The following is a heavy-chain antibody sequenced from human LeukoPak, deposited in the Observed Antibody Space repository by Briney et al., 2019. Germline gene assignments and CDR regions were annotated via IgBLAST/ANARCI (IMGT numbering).Heavy chain of an antibody. CDR3: ARDGTGSGFDY. V-gene: IGHV3-53*01. CDR2: ISSGDSR. Sequence: GGSLRLSCAASGFTVSRNYMTWVRQAPGKGLEWVSVISSGDSRYYADSVKGRFTISRDNSKNTLYLQMNSLRAEDTAVYYCARDGTGSGFDYWGQGTLVTVSS. CDR1: GFTVSRNY. D-gene: IGHD1-7*01. J-gene: IGHJ4*02.